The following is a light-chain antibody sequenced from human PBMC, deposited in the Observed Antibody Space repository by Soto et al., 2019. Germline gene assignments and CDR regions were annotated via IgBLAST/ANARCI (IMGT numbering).Light chain of an antibody. CDR2: GAS. Sequence: DIVMTQSPATLSVSPGERATLSCRASQSVSSNLAWYQQKPGQAPRLLIYGASTRATGIPARFSGSGSGTEFTLTISSRQYEDVAVYYCRQYNNWPLWTFGQGTKVEIK. CDR3: RQYNNWPLWT. V-gene: IGKV3-15*01. J-gene: IGKJ1*01. CDR1: QSVSSN.